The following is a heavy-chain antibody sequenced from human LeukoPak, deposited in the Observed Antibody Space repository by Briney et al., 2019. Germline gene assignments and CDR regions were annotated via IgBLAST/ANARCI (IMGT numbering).Heavy chain of an antibody. CDR2: ISGDGTIT. CDR1: GFPFSSYW. Sequence: GGSLRPSCEPSGFPFSSYWMLWVRQAQGKGLVWVSRISGDGTITTYADFVKGRFTISRDNTKNILYLQMNSLKVEDTAIYYCSRSQFDYWGQGVLVTVSS. J-gene: IGHJ4*02. CDR3: SRSQFDY. V-gene: IGHV3-74*03.